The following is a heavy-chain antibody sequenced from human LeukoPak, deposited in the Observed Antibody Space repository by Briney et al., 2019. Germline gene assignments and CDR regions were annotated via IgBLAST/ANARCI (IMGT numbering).Heavy chain of an antibody. CDR1: GFTLRSYW. J-gene: IGHJ4*02. D-gene: IGHD5-18*01. Sequence: QSGGSLRLSCAASGFTLRSYWMHWVCQAPGKGLVWVSRIKTDGSSITNADSVKGRFTISRDNDKNTLYLQMNSLRAEDTAVYYCTRGQYSYGPFDYWGQGTLVTVSS. CDR3: TRGQYSYGPFDY. V-gene: IGHV3-74*01. CDR2: IKTDGSSI.